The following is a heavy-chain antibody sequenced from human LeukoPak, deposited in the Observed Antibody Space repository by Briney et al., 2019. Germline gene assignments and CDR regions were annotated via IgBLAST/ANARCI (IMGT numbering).Heavy chain of an antibody. J-gene: IGHJ3*02. CDR3: ATGVPNDSGSHGTFDAFDI. CDR2: FDPEDGET. D-gene: IGHD1-26*01. Sequence: RRASVKVSCKVSGYTLTELSMHWVRQAPGKGLEWMGGFDPEDGETIYAQKFQGRVTMTEDTSTDTAYMELSSLRSEDTAVYYCATGVPNDSGSHGTFDAFDIWGQGTMVTVSS. V-gene: IGHV1-24*01. CDR1: GYTLTELS.